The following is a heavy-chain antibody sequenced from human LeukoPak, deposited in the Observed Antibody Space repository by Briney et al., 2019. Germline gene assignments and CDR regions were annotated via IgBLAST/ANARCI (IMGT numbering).Heavy chain of an antibody. V-gene: IGHV4-4*09. CDR3: ARELYTNHDLLWFDP. D-gene: IGHD4-11*01. J-gene: IGHJ5*02. Sequence: SETLSLTCTVSGGSITSYYWSWIRQPPGKGLEYIGYVFSSGNTNYNPSLKSRVTISLDKSKNQFSLKLRSVTAADTAVYYCARELYTNHDLLWFDPWGQGTLVTVSS. CDR1: GGSITSYY. CDR2: VFSSGNT.